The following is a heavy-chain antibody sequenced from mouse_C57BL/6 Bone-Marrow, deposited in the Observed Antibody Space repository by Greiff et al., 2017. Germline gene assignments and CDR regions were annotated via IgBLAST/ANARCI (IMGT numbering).Heavy chain of an antibody. CDR1: GYSITSGYY. CDR2: ISYAGSN. D-gene: IGHD1-1*01. V-gene: IGHV3-6*01. J-gene: IGHJ2*01. Sequence: DVKLQESGPGLVKPSQSLSLTCSVTGYSITSGYYWNWIRQFPGNKLEWMGYISYAGSNNYNPSLKNRISITRDTSKNQFFLKLNSVTTEDTATYYCARGGIDYYGSSFYFDYWGQGTTLTVSS. CDR3: ARGGIDYYGSSFYFDY.